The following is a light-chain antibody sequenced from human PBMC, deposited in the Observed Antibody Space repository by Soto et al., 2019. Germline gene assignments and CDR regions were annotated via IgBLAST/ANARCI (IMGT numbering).Light chain of an antibody. J-gene: IGLJ1*01. Sequence: QSVLTQPASVSGSPGQSITISCTGTGSDVGGYNFVSWFQQHPGKAPKLMIFEVTNRPSGVSNRFSGSKSGNTASLTISGLQAEDEADYYCSSYTSTSTLVFGTGTKVTV. V-gene: IGLV2-14*01. CDR1: GSDVGGYNF. CDR2: EVT. CDR3: SSYTSTSTLV.